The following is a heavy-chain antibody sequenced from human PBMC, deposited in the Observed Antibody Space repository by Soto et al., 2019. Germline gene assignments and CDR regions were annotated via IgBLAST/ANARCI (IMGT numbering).Heavy chain of an antibody. J-gene: IGHJ4*02. V-gene: IGHV4-59*08. CDR2: IYYSGST. CDR1: GGSISSYY. Sequence: SETLSLTCTVSGGSISSYYWSWIRQPPGKGLEWIGYIYYSGSTNYNPSLKSRVTISVDTSKNQFSLKLSSVTAADTAVYYCARHSLEYSSSPRALDYWGQGTLVTVSS. CDR3: ARHSLEYSSSPRALDY. D-gene: IGHD6-6*01.